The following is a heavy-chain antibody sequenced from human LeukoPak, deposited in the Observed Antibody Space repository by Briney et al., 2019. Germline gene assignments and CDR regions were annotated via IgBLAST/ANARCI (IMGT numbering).Heavy chain of an antibody. CDR2: LIPVFGTT. CDR1: VGTFSSHA. V-gene: IGHV1-69*05. J-gene: IGHJ4*02. D-gene: IGHD5-12*01. CDR3: ARGKSGYDYGLDH. Sequence: GSSVKVSCKASVGTFSSHAISRVRQAPGQGLEWVGGLIPVFGTTNYAEKFQGRVTITTDESTRTSYMELRSLKSDDTAVYYCARGKSGYDYGLDHWGQGILVIVSS.